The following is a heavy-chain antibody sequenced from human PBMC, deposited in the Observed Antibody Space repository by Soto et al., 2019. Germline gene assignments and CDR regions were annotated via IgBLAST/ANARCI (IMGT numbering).Heavy chain of an antibody. J-gene: IGHJ6*02. CDR2: ISHSGAT. D-gene: IGHD3-10*01. CDR1: GGSSSAYY. V-gene: IGHV4-34*02. Sequence: QVQIEQWGAGLLKPSETLSLTCAVYGGSSSAYYWSWIRQPPGKGLERIGQISHSGATDYNPSHKSRVSMSGDTSKNQFSLILTSVTAADTAVYYCARQKNSWFYGMDVWGQGTTVTVSS. CDR3: ARQKNSWFYGMDV.